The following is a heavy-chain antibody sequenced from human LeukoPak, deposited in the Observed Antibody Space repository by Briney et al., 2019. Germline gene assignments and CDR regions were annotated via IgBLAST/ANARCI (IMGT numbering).Heavy chain of an antibody. CDR2: IYIGGST. D-gene: IGHD4-17*01. CDR1: GFTVSSNY. V-gene: IGHV3-66*01. J-gene: IGHJ4*02. CDR3: ARDSISYGDYVAFDY. Sequence: GGSLRLSCAVSGFTVSSNYMSWVRQALEKGLEWVSLIYIGGSTYYADSVKGRFTISRDNSKNTLYLQINSLRAEDTAVYYCARDSISYGDYVAFDYWGQGTLVIVSS.